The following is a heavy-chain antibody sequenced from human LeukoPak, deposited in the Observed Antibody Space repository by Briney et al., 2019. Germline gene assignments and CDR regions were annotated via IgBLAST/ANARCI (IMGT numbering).Heavy chain of an antibody. J-gene: IGHJ4*02. Sequence: GTSVKLSCKASGFTFTSSAVQWVRQARGQRLEWIGWIVVGSGNTNYAQKFQERVTITRDMSTSTAYMELSSLRSEDTAVYYCAAGPILDIAAAGSFDYWGQGTLVTVSS. D-gene: IGHD6-13*01. CDR1: GFTFTSSA. V-gene: IGHV1-58*01. CDR3: AAGPILDIAAAGSFDY. CDR2: IVVGSGNT.